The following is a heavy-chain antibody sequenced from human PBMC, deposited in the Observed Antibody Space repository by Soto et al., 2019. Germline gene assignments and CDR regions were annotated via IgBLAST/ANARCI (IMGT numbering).Heavy chain of an antibody. CDR2: ISAYNGKT. J-gene: IGHJ4*02. Sequence: QVQLVQSGAEVKKPGASEKVSCKASGYTFNRYGISWVRQAPGQGLEWMGWISAYNGKTNYAQKLQDRVTMTTDTSTSTAYMELRSLRSADTAVYYCAREGYYGSWSSYDWGQGTLVTVSS. CDR3: AREGYYGSWSSYD. D-gene: IGHD3-10*01. CDR1: GYTFNRYG. V-gene: IGHV1-18*01.